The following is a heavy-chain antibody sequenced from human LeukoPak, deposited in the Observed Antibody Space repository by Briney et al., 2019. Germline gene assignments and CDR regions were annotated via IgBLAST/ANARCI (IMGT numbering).Heavy chain of an antibody. CDR2: MLDTVTT. J-gene: IGHJ4*02. CDR3: ATIKRGNIFGYFDF. V-gene: IGHV4-59*11. CDR1: GASMNTHY. D-gene: IGHD5-18*01. Sequence: SETLSLTCAVSGASMNTHYWSWIRQPPGQGLEWIGYMLDTVTTKDKPSLKGRFTLSADTSKNQFSLRLTSVTAADTAVYYCATIKRGNIFGYFDFWGQGIPVTVSS.